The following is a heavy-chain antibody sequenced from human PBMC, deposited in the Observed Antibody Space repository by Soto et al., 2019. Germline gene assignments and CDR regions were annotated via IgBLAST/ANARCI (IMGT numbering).Heavy chain of an antibody. CDR1: GFTFSSYW. V-gene: IGHV3-74*01. Sequence: EVQLVESGGGLVQPGGSLRLSCAASGFTFSSYWMHWVRQAPGKGLVWVSRINSDGSSTSYEDSVKGRFTISRDNAKNPLYLQMNSLRAEDTAVYYCARDFDELDYDFWSGYYNSEAFDIWGQVTMVTVSS. CDR2: INSDGSST. J-gene: IGHJ3*02. CDR3: ARDFDELDYDFWSGYYNSEAFDI. D-gene: IGHD3-3*01.